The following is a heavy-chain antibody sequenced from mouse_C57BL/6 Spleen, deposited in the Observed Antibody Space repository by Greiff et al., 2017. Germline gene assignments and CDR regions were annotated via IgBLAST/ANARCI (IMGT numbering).Heavy chain of an antibody. J-gene: IGHJ3*01. CDR2: IDPSDSYT. CDR1: GYTFTSYW. V-gene: IGHV1-50*01. Sequence: QVQLQQPGAELVKPGASVKLSCKASGYTFTSYWMQWVNQRPGQGLEWIGEIDPSDSYTNYNQQFTGKATLTVDTASSTAYMQLSSLTSEDAAVYYCASITTVPYWGQGTLVTVSA. D-gene: IGHD1-1*01. CDR3: ASITTVPY.